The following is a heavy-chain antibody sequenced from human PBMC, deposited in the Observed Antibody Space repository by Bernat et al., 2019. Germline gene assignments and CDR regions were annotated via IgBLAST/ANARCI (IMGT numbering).Heavy chain of an antibody. CDR2: VFWDDDK. V-gene: IGHV2-5*02. J-gene: IGHJ6*02. Sequence: QITLKESGPTLLKPTQTLTLTCAFSGFSLSTSGVGVGWMRQPPGKALEWLALVFWDDDKRFSPSLKSRLTITKDTSKNQVVLTMTNMDPVDTATYYCVRSVATPGGNYGLDVWGQGTPVTVSS. CDR3: VRSVATPGGNYGLDV. CDR1: GFSLSTSGVG. D-gene: IGHD2-15*01.